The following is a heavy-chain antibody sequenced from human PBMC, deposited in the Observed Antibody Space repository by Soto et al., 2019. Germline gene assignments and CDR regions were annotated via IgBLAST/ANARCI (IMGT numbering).Heavy chain of an antibody. D-gene: IGHD6-13*01. V-gene: IGHV1-18*01. CDR3: ARDSQYSTSWQRFDS. CDR1: GYTFTNYA. J-gene: IGHJ4*02. Sequence: QVQLVQSGGELKKPGASVKVSCKASGYTFTNYAISWVRQGPGRGLEWMGWVNTYNGNPNYAQIFQGRVTMTTDTSTGTAYMELRSLKSDDSAIYYCARDSQYSTSWQRFDSWGQGTLVTVSS. CDR2: VNTYNGNP.